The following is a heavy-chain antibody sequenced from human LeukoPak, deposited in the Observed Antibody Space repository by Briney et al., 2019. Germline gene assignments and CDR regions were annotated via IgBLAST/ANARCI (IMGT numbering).Heavy chain of an antibody. CDR3: ARASRAFGRRFDY. V-gene: IGHV4-34*01. CDR1: GGSFSGYY. D-gene: IGHD3-10*01. Sequence: SETLSLTCAVYGGSFSGYYWSWIRQPPGKGLEWIGEINHSGSTNCNPSLKSRVTISVDTSKNQFSLKLSSVTAADTAVYYCARASRAFGRRFDYWGQGTLVTVSS. J-gene: IGHJ4*02. CDR2: INHSGST.